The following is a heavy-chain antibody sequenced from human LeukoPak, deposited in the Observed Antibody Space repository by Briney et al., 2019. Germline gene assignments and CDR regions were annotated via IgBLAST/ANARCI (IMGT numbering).Heavy chain of an antibody. J-gene: IGHJ4*02. D-gene: IGHD6-13*01. V-gene: IGHV3-21*01. CDR1: GFTFSSYS. Sequence: GGSLRLSCAASGFTFSSYSMNWVRQAPGKGLEWVSSISSSSSYIYYADSVKGRFTISRDNAKNSLYLQMNSLRAEDTAVYYCARDIRVGAAAGKAYWGQGTLVTVSS. CDR3: ARDIRVGAAAGKAY. CDR2: ISSSSSYI.